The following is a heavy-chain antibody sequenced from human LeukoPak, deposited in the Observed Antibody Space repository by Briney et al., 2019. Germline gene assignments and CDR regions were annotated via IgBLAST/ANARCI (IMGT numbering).Heavy chain of an antibody. J-gene: IGHJ6*03. CDR3: ARGPLTYYYYYYMDV. CDR2: INSDGSST. Sequence: PGGSLRLSCAASGFTFSSYRMHWVRQAPGKGLVWVSRINSDGSSTIYADSVKGRFTISRDNAKKTLYLQMNSLRAEDTAVYYCARGPLTYYYYYYMDVWGKGTTVTVSS. V-gene: IGHV3-74*01. CDR1: GFTFSSYR.